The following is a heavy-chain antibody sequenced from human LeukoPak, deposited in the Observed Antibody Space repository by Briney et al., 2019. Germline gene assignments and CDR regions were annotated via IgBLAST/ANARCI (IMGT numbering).Heavy chain of an antibody. J-gene: IGHJ4*02. CDR2: ISSSSSYI. D-gene: IGHD3-10*01. CDR3: AIAGEYGSGSYLDY. CDR1: GFTFSSYS. Sequence: GGSLRLSCAASGFTFSSYSMNWVRQAPGKGLEWVSSISSSSSYIYYADSVKGRFTISRDNAKNSLYLQMNSLRAEDTAVYYCAIAGEYGSGSYLDYCGQGTLVTVSS. V-gene: IGHV3-21*01.